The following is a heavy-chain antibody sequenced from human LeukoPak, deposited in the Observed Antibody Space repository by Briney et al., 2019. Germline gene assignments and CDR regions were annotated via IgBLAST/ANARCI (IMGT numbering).Heavy chain of an antibody. D-gene: IGHD5-24*01. V-gene: IGHV4-39*07. Sequence: SETLSLTCTVSGGSIATNAYLWAWIRQPPGRGLEWIASIFYSGSTYYNPSLKSRVTISIDTSKNQFSLKLSSVTAADTAVYYCARARHEFTYGYRPNELGHYFDYWGQGTLVTVSS. CDR1: GGSIATNAYL. J-gene: IGHJ4*02. CDR2: IFYSGST. CDR3: ARARHEFTYGYRPNELGHYFDY.